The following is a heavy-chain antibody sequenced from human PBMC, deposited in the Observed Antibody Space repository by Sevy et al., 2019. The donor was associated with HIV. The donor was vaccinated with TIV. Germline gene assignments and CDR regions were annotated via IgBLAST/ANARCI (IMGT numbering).Heavy chain of an antibody. CDR3: SRDKYYYVSGSFDY. D-gene: IGHD3-10*01. V-gene: IGHV1-69*13. CDR2: IIAVFSTT. J-gene: IGHJ4*01. CDR1: GGIFRSNA. Sequence: VKVSYKASGGIFRSNAISWVRQAPRQGLEWMGGIIAVFSTTNYAQKFQGRVTVTAVEARSTADMELSSLRSEDTAVDYCSRDKYYYVSGSFDYWGQGTKVTVSS.